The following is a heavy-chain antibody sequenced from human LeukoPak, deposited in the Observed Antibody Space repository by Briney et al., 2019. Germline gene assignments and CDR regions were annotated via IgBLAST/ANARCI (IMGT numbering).Heavy chain of an antibody. V-gene: IGHV3-33*06. CDR1: GFTFSSYG. CDR2: IWYDGSNK. CDR3: AKDAYYGSGMTSGAFDI. J-gene: IGHJ3*02. Sequence: GGSLRLSCAASGFTFSSYGMHWVRQAPGKGLEWVAVIWYDGSNKYYADSVKGRFTISRDNSKNTLYLQMNSLRAEDTALYYCAKDAYYGSGMTSGAFDIWGQGTMVTVSS. D-gene: IGHD3-10*01.